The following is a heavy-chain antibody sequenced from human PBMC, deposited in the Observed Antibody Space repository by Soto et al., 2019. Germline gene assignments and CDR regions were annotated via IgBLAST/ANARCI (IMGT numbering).Heavy chain of an antibody. CDR1: GGSISSSYW. J-gene: IGHJ3*02. V-gene: IGHV4-4*02. CDR2: IYHSGST. D-gene: IGHD3-22*01. CDR3: ARRRITMIVVVFDAFDI. Sequence: QVQLQESGPGLVKPSGTLSLTCAVSGGSISSSYWWSWVRQPPGEGLEWIGEIYHSGSTNYNPSLKSRVTISVDKSKNQFSLKLSSVTAADTAVYYCARRRITMIVVVFDAFDIWAKGQWSPSLQ.